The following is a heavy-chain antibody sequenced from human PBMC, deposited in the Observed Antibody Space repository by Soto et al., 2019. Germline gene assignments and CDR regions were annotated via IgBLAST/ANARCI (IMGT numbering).Heavy chain of an antibody. V-gene: IGHV3-53*02. CDR3: ARGRGNCVVTTCYLPFDS. CDR2: IYSDGNT. J-gene: IGHJ4*02. D-gene: IGHD2-2*01. Sequence: EVQLVETGGGLIQPGGSLILSCAASGFTVSSKYMSWLRQAPGKGLEWVSIIYSDGNTYYADSVKGRFTISRDNSKNTLNLLMNSLRAEDTALYFCARGRGNCVVTTCYLPFDSWGQGTLVTVSS. CDR1: GFTVSSKY.